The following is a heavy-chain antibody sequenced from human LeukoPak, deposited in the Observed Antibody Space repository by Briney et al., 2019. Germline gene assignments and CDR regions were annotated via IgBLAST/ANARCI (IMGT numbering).Heavy chain of an antibody. Sequence: GGSLRLSCAASGFTFSSYGMHWVRQAPGKGLEWVAVISYDGSNKYYADSVKGRFTISRDNSKNTLYLQMNSLRAEDTAVYYCAKREYQLLSVDYWGQGTLVTVSS. CDR1: GFTFSSYG. CDR2: ISYDGSNK. V-gene: IGHV3-30*18. D-gene: IGHD2-2*01. CDR3: AKREYQLLSVDY. J-gene: IGHJ4*02.